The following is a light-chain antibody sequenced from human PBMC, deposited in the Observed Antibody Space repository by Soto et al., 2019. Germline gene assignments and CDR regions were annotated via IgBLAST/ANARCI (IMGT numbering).Light chain of an antibody. Sequence: DIQMTQSPSSLSASVGGRVTITXRXXXGXXXXXAWYQQKPGKPPKLLIYAASTLQSGVPSRFSGSGSGTDFTLTVSNLQPEDVATYYCQKYSSAPLTFGGGTRVEIK. CDR2: AAS. J-gene: IGKJ4*01. V-gene: IGKV1-27*01. CDR3: QKYSSAPLT. CDR1: XGXXXX.